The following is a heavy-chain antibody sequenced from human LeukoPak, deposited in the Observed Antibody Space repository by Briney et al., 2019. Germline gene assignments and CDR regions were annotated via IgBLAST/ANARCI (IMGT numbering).Heavy chain of an antibody. CDR1: GDSVSSNSAA. Sequence: SQTLSLTCALSGDSVSSNSAAWNWIRQSPSRGLEWLGRTYYRSMWYNDYAASVKSRVTINRDTSKNQFSLQLNSVTPDDSAVYYCARGLTAYQAYYGLDVWGQGTTVTVSS. J-gene: IGHJ6*02. D-gene: IGHD1-20*01. V-gene: IGHV6-1*01. CDR2: TYYRSMWYN. CDR3: ARGLTAYQAYYGLDV.